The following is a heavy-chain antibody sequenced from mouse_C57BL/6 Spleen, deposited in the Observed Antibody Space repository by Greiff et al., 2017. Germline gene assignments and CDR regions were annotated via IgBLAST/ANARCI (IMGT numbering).Heavy chain of an antibody. Sequence: VMLVESGAELARPGASVKLSCKASGYTFTSYGISWVKQRTGQGLEWIGEIYPRSGNTYYNEKFKGKATLTADKSSSTAYMELRSLTFEDSAVYFCARGTVVEAMDYWGQGTSVTVSS. J-gene: IGHJ4*01. V-gene: IGHV1-81*01. CDR1: GYTFTSYG. CDR2: IYPRSGNT. D-gene: IGHD1-1*01. CDR3: ARGTVVEAMDY.